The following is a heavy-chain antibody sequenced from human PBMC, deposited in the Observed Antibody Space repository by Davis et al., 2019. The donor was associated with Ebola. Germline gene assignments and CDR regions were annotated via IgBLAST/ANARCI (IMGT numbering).Heavy chain of an antibody. CDR1: GFTFSNYW. V-gene: IGHV3-7*03. Sequence: GESLKISCAASGFTFSNYWMSWVRQAPGKGPEWVAHIKKDGNERYYVDSVKGRFTISRDNAKNSLYLQMNSLRAEDTAVYFCARDNVPALGARGIDPWGQGTLVTVSS. J-gene: IGHJ5*02. D-gene: IGHD1-26*01. CDR2: IKKDGNER. CDR3: ARDNVPALGARGIDP.